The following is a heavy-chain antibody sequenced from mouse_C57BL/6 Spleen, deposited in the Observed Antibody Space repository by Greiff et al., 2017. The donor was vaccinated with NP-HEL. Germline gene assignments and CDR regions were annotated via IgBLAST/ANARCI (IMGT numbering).Heavy chain of an antibody. V-gene: IGHV1-80*01. Sequence: VQLQQSGAELVKPGASVKISCKASGYAFSSYWMNWVKQRPGKGLEWIGQIYPGDGDTNYNGKFKGKATLTADKSSSTAYMQLSSLTSEDSAVYFCARSAYYYGSSWFAYWGQGTLVTVSA. D-gene: IGHD1-1*01. CDR3: ARSAYYYGSSWFAY. J-gene: IGHJ3*01. CDR1: GYAFSSYW. CDR2: IYPGDGDT.